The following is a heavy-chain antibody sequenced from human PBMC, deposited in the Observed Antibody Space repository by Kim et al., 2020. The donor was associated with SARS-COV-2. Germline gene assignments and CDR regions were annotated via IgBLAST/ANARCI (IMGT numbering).Heavy chain of an antibody. CDR1: GFTFSSYA. J-gene: IGHJ5*02. CDR2: ISGSGGST. V-gene: IGHV3-23*01. D-gene: IGHD4-17*01. Sequence: GGSLRLSCAASGFTFSSYAMSWVRQAPGKGLEWVSAISGSGGSTYYADSVKGRFTISRDNSKNTLYLQMNSLRAEDTAVYYCAKDPSCYGDYRCWFDPWGQGTLVTVSS. CDR3: AKDPSCYGDYRCWFDP.